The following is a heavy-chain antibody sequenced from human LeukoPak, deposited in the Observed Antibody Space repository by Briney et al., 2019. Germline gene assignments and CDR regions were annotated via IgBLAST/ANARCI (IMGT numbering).Heavy chain of an antibody. J-gene: IGHJ3*01. CDR2: IINDAIAT. V-gene: IGHV3-74*01. D-gene: IGHD2/OR15-2a*01. CDR1: ELTFQNTW. Sequence: PGGSLRLSCAASELTFQNTWMHWIRQAPGEGLVWVSRIINDAIATTYADSVKGRFTISRDNAKKTLYLQMNSLRADDTAVYYCAADGEYAFLVWGQGTMVTVSS. CDR3: AADGEYAFLV.